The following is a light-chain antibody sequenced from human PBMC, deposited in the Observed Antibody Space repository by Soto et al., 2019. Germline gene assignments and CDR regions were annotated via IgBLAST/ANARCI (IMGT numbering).Light chain of an antibody. Sequence: EIVMTQSLATLSVSPGERATHACRASQSVSGNLAWYQQKPGQDPRLLIYGASTRATGIPARFSGSGSGTEFTLTISRLQSEDFAVYYCQQYNNWPPLTFGGGTKVEIK. J-gene: IGKJ4*01. CDR1: QSVSGN. CDR3: QQYNNWPPLT. V-gene: IGKV3-15*01. CDR2: GAS.